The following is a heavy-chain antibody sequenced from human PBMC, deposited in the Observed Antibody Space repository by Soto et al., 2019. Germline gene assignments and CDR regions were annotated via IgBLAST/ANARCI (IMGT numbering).Heavy chain of an antibody. J-gene: IGHJ4*02. CDR3: AGGSVVAATLFDY. D-gene: IGHD2-15*01. CDR2: IYYSGST. V-gene: IGHV4-31*03. CDR1: GGSISSGGYY. Sequence: QVQLQESGPGLVKPSQTLSLTCTVSGGSISSGGYYWSWIRQHPAKGREWIGYIYYSGSTYYNPSLKDRVTISIDTSKNQFSLKLSSVTAADTAVYFCAGGSVVAATLFDYWGQGTLVTVSS.